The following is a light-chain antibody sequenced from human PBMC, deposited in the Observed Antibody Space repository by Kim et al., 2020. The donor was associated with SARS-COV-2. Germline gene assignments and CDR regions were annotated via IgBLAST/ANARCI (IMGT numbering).Light chain of an antibody. CDR2: GKN. Sequence: GQTVSLTCQRDSLRIYYASLYQQKPGQAPVLVIYGKNNRPSGIPDRFSGSSSGNTASLTITGAQAEDEADYYCNSLDSSGNHWVFGGGTQLTVL. V-gene: IGLV3-19*01. J-gene: IGLJ3*02. CDR3: NSLDSSGNHWV. CDR1: SLRIYY.